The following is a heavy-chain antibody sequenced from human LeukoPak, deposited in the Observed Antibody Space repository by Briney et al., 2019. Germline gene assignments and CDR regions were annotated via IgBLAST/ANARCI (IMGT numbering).Heavy chain of an antibody. D-gene: IGHD3-9*01. CDR1: GFTFGDYA. V-gene: IGHV3-49*03. CDR3: TRDFDWLPPHDY. CDR2: IRTRSSGATT. Sequence: GGSLRLSCTASGFTFGDYAMSWFRQAPGRGLEWVGFIRTRSSGATTDYAASVKGRFTISRDDSRGIAYLQMNSLKTEDTAVYYCTRDFDWLPPHDYWGQGTLVTVSS. J-gene: IGHJ4*02.